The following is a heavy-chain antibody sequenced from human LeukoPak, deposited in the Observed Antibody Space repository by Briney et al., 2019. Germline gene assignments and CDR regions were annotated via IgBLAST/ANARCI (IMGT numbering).Heavy chain of an antibody. CDR1: GGSISSYY. J-gene: IGHJ3*02. D-gene: IGHD1-26*01. Sequence: SETLSLTCTVSGGSISSYYWSWIRQSAGKGLEWIGRIHASGSTKYNPSLKGRVTLSVDTSKNQFSLKLSSVTAADTAVYYCARVPAIVGATDDAFDIWGQGTMVTVSS. CDR2: IHASGST. CDR3: ARVPAIVGATDDAFDI. V-gene: IGHV4-4*07.